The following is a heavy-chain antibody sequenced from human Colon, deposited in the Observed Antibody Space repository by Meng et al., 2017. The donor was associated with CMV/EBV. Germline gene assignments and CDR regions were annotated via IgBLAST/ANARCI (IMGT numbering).Heavy chain of an antibody. Sequence: GGSLRLSCAASGFTVTTSWMHWVRQAPGKGLEWVSVISDSLYTNYGDPVKGRFTISRDNSKNTVFLQMNSLRADDTGIYFCAKIRKGGYCSGGSCFDTWGQGTQVTVSS. V-gene: IGHV3-23*01. J-gene: IGHJ5*02. CDR1: GFTVTTSW. CDR2: ISDSLYT. D-gene: IGHD2-8*02. CDR3: AKIRKGGYCSGGSCFDT.